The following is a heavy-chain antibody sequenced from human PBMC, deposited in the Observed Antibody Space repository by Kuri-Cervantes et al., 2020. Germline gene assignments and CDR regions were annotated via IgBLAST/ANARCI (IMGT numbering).Heavy chain of an antibody. V-gene: IGHV3-48*04. CDR3: AKGFTVRQWLVTYYYGMDV. CDR1: GFTFSSYS. CDR2: ISSSSSTI. Sequence: GGSLRLSCAASGFTFSSYSMNWVRQAPGKGLEWVSYISSSSSTIYYADSVKGRFTISRDNSKNSLYLQMNSLRTEDTALYYCAKGFTVRQWLVTYYYGMDVWGQGTTVTVSS. J-gene: IGHJ6*02. D-gene: IGHD6-19*01.